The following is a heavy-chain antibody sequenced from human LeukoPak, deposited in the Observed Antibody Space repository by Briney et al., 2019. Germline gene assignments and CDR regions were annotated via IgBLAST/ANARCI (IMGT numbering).Heavy chain of an antibody. CDR3: ARGGSPVAYYDILTGYPNPYYYYYMDV. CDR1: GYTFTSYA. J-gene: IGHJ6*03. D-gene: IGHD3-9*01. Sequence: GASVKVSCKASGYTFTSYAMHWVRQAPGQRLEWMGWINAGNGNTKYSQKFQGRVTITRDTSASTAYMELSSLRSEDTAVYYCARGGSPVAYYDILTGYPNPYYYYYMDVWGKGTTVTVSS. V-gene: IGHV1-3*01. CDR2: INAGNGNT.